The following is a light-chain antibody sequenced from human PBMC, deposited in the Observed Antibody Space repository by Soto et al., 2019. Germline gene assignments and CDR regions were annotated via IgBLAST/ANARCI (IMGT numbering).Light chain of an antibody. J-gene: IGLJ3*02. Sequence: QSVLTQPPSASGTPGQTVTISCSGSSSNIGANTVNWLQHLPGTAPKLLIYSNNQRPSGVPDRVSGSKSGTSVTLAISGLQSEDEADYYCAAWDARLDGVVFGGGTQLTVL. CDR3: AAWDARLDGVV. CDR1: SSNIGANT. CDR2: SNN. V-gene: IGLV1-44*01.